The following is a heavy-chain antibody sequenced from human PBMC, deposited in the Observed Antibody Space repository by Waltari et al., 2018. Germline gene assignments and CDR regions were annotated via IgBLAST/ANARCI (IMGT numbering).Heavy chain of an antibody. V-gene: IGHV4-4*02. CDR2: IGGSSGST. CDR3: ASSVSWNNVYY. D-gene: IGHD1-1*01. CDR1: GGSISSSNW. J-gene: IGHJ4*02. Sequence: QVQLQESGPRLVKPSETLSLTCAVSGGSISSSNWCNWIRQPPGKGLEWIGNIGGSSGSTYYNPSLKSRVTISKDTSKNQFSLKLSSVTAADTAVYYCASSVSWNNVYYWGQGVLVTVSS.